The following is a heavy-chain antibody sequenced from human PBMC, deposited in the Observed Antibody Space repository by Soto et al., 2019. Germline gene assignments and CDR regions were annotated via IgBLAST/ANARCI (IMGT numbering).Heavy chain of an antibody. CDR3: ARVYSGSYSDS. J-gene: IGHJ4*02. V-gene: IGHV4-4*02. CDR2: IFHSGST. CDR1: GASIRSNNR. Sequence: QVQLQESGPGLVKPSGTLSLTCAGSGASIRSNNRWSWVRQPPGKGLEWIGEIFHSGSTNYNPSLKTRLTISVDKSKNQFSLKLSSVTAADTAVYYCARVYSGSYSDSWGRGTLVTVSS. D-gene: IGHD1-26*01.